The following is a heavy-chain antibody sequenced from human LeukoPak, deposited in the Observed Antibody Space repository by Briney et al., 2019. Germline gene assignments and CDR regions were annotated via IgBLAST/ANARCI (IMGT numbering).Heavy chain of an antibody. CDR1: GFTFSSYS. Sequence: GGSLRLSCAASGFTFSSYSMNWVRQAPGKGLEWVSSISSSSSYIYYADSVKGRFTISRDNAKNSLYLQMNSLRAEDTAVYYCVRVWLQLGAFDIWGQGTMVTVSS. D-gene: IGHD5-12*01. J-gene: IGHJ3*02. V-gene: IGHV3-21*01. CDR3: VRVWLQLGAFDI. CDR2: ISSSSSYI.